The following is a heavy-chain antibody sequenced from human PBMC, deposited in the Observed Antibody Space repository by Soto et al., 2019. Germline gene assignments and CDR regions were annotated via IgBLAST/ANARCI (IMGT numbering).Heavy chain of an antibody. CDR2: IYYSGST. D-gene: IGHD4-17*01. J-gene: IGHJ4*02. Sequence: PSETLSLTCTVPGGSISSYDWSWIRQPPGKGLEWIGYIYYSGSTNYNPSLKSRVTISVDTSKNQFSLKLSSVTAADTAVYYCARDRGDYYFDYWGQGTLVTVSS. V-gene: IGHV4-59*01. CDR3: ARDRGDYYFDY. CDR1: GGSISSYD.